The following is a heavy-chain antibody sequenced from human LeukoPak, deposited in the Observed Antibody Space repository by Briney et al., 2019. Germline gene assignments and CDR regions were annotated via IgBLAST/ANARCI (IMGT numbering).Heavy chain of an antibody. J-gene: IGHJ4*02. CDR2: INPEGSEK. CDR3: ARDLAYSRLDY. CDR1: GLTFSSSW. D-gene: IGHD5-18*01. V-gene: IGHV3-7*01. Sequence: GGSLRLSCAVSGLTFSSSWMDWVRQAPGKGLEWVASINPEGSEKYSADSVKGRFTISRDNAKNSLFLQMDSLRVEDTAFYYCARDLAYSRLDYWGQGMLVTVSS.